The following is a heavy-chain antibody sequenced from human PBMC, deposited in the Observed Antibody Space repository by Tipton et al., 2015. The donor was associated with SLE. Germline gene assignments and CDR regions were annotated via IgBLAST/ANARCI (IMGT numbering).Heavy chain of an antibody. CDR3: ARVPVARHYFDY. V-gene: IGHV4-59*01. J-gene: IGHJ4*02. CDR1: GGSISSYY. Sequence: TLSLTCTVSGGSISSYYWSWIRQPPGKGLEWIEYIYYSGSTNYNPSLKSRVTISVDTSKNQFSLKLSSVTAADTAVYYCARVPVARHYFDYWGQGTLVTVSS. D-gene: IGHD2-15*01. CDR2: IYYSGST.